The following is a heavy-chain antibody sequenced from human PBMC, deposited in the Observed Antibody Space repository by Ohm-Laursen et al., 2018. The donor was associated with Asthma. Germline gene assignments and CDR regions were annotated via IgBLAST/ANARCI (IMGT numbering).Heavy chain of an antibody. D-gene: IGHD2-15*01. V-gene: IGHV1-69*13. J-gene: IGHJ6*02. CDR3: ARKAGSCITSNCYSLDV. CDR2: INSVFGTS. CDR1: GGTLGTSV. Sequence: SVKVSCKSLGGTLGTSVIGWVRQAPGQGLEWLGGINSVFGTSTYAQKFHDRFTITADESTSTVYMTLSSLTSEDTAVYYCARKAGSCITSNCYSLDVWGQGTTVTVSS.